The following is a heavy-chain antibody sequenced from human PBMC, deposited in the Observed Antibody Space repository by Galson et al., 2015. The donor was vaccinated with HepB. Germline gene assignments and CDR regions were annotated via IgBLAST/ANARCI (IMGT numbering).Heavy chain of an antibody. CDR3: ARHANALGYCSSTSCYSRGRWGVYDY. V-gene: IGHV4-39*01. CDR1: GGSISSSSYY. J-gene: IGHJ4*02. CDR2: IYYSGST. Sequence: SETLSLTCPVSGGSISSSSYYWGWIRQPPGKGLEWIGSIYYSGSTYYNPSLKSRVTISVDTSKNQFSLKLSSVTAADTAVYYCARHANALGYCSSTSCYSRGRWGVYDYWGQGTLVTVSS. D-gene: IGHD2-2*01.